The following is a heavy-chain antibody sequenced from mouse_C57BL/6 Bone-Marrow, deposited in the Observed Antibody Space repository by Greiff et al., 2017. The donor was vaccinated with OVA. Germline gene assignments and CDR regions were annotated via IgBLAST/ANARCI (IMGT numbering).Heavy chain of an antibody. Sequence: QVQLQQPGAELVKPGASVKMSCKASGYTFTSYWITWVKQRPGQGLEWIGDIYPVSGSTNYNEKFKSKATLTVDTSSSTAYMQLSSLTSEDSAVYYCARDYGSLYYYAMDYWGQGTSVTVSS. D-gene: IGHD1-1*01. J-gene: IGHJ4*01. CDR2: IYPVSGST. CDR3: ARDYGSLYYYAMDY. CDR1: GYTFTSYW. V-gene: IGHV1-55*01.